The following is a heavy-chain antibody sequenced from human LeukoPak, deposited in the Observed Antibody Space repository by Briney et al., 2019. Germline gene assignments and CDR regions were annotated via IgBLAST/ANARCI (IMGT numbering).Heavy chain of an antibody. CDR3: ARNALQQLVPNFDY. J-gene: IGHJ4*02. D-gene: IGHD6-13*01. CDR1: GGSIGSSPYY. CDR2: IFYRGST. V-gene: IGHV4-39*07. Sequence: SETLSLTCTVSGGSIGSSPYYWGWIRQSPGKGLEWIGTIFYRGSTYYNPSLSIRVTISVDTSKNQFSLKLSSVTAADTAVYYCARNALQQLVPNFDYWGQGTLVTVSS.